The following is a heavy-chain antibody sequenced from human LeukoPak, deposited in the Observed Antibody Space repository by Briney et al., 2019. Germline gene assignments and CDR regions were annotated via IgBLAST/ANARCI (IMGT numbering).Heavy chain of an antibody. Sequence: ASVKVSCKASGYTFTDYYMHWVRQAPGQGLEWMGWINPNSGGTNYAQRFQGRVTMTRDTSISTAYMELGSLTSDDAAVYYCARGLASYDSSGYTAFDIWGQGTRVTVSS. D-gene: IGHD3-22*01. CDR2: INPNSGGT. CDR3: ARGLASYDSSGYTAFDI. V-gene: IGHV1-2*02. J-gene: IGHJ3*02. CDR1: GYTFTDYY.